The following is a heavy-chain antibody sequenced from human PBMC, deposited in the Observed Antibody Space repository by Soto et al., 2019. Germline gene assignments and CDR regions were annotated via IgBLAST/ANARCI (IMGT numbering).Heavy chain of an antibody. V-gene: IGHV4-34*01. CDR2: INHSGST. D-gene: IGHD2-2*01. CDR3: ARAGVGYCSSTSCLNNWFDP. J-gene: IGHJ5*02. Sequence: SETLSLTCAVYGGSFSGYYWSWIRQPPGKGLEWIGEINHSGSTNYNPSLKNRVTISVDTSKNQFSLKLSSVTAVDTAVYYCARAGVGYCSSTSCLNNWFDPWGQGTLVTVSS. CDR1: GGSFSGYY.